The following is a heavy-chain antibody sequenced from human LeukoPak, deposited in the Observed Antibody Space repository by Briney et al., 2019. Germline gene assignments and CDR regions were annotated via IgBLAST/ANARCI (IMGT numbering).Heavy chain of an antibody. CDR3: ARGGMRYYGSGTFSYGTDV. J-gene: IGHJ6*02. CDR2: PTYDGSNK. CDR1: GFSFSGYA. V-gene: IGHV3-30*04. D-gene: IGHD3-10*01. Sequence: SLYGAAAGFSFSGYAMHRVRPAQGKGLKWVAVPTYDGSNKYYADSVKGRFSIARDNSKNALYLQMNSLRAEDTAVYYCARGGMRYYGSGTFSYGTDVWGQGTTVTVSS.